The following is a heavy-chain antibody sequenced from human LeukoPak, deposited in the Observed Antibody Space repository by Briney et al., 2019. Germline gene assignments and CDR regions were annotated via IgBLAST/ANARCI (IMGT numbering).Heavy chain of an antibody. V-gene: IGHV3-7*05. Sequence: GESLRLSCAASGFTFTSYWMSWVRQAPGKGLEWVANINQDGSEKYYVDSVKGRFTISRDNAKNSLYLQMNSLRAEDTAVYFCARDGNGYYFDYWGQGTLVTVSS. CDR1: GFTFTSYW. D-gene: IGHD4-23*01. CDR2: INQDGSEK. J-gene: IGHJ4*02. CDR3: ARDGNGYYFDY.